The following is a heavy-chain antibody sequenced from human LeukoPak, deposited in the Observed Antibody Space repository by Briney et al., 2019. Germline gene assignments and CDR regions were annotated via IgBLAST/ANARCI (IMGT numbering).Heavy chain of an antibody. J-gene: IGHJ6*03. D-gene: IGHD2-15*01. CDR1: GYTFTSYD. Sequence: ASVKVSCKASGYTFTSYDINWVRQATGQGLEWMGWVNPSSGNTGYAQKFQGRVTMTRNTSISTAYMELSSLRSEDTAVYYCARGTRGGLLTGYYYYMDVWGKGTTVTVSS. CDR2: VNPSSGNT. V-gene: IGHV1-8*01. CDR3: ARGTRGGLLTGYYYYMDV.